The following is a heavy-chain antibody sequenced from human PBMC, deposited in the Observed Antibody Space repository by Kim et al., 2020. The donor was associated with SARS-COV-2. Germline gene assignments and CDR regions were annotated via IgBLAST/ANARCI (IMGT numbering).Heavy chain of an antibody. CDR3: ARVRRRFDP. V-gene: IGHV4-34*01. CDR2: INHSGST. Sequence: SETLSLTCAVYGGSFSGYYWSWIRQPPGKGLEWIGEINHSGSTNYNPSLKSRVTISVDTSKNQFSLKLSSVTAADTAVYYCARVRRRFDPWGQGTLVTVSS. J-gene: IGHJ5*02. CDR1: GGSFSGYY.